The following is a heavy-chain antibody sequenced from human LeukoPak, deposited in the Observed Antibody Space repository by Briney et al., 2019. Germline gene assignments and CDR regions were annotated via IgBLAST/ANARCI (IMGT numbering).Heavy chain of an antibody. CDR3: ASTDTAMVAYYFDY. D-gene: IGHD5-18*01. CDR1: GFTFSSYG. V-gene: IGHV3-30*02. Sequence: GGSLRLSCAASGFTFSSYGMHWVRQAPGKGLEWVAFIRYDGSNKYYADSVKGRFTISRDNSKNTLYLQMNSLRAEDTAVYYCASTDTAMVAYYFDYWGQGTLVTVSS. CDR2: IRYDGSNK. J-gene: IGHJ4*02.